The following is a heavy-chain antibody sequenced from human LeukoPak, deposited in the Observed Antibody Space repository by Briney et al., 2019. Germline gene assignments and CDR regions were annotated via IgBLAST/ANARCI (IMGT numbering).Heavy chain of an antibody. V-gene: IGHV1-18*01. CDR3: ARGSGYCSSTSCYPFDY. J-gene: IGHJ4*02. CDR2: ISAYNGNT. Sequence: GASVKVSCKASGYTFTSYGISWVRQAPGQGLEWMGWISAYNGNTNHAQKLQGRVTMTTDTSTSTAYTELRSLRSDDTAVYYCARGSGYCSSTSCYPFDYWGQGTLVTVSS. D-gene: IGHD2-2*01. CDR1: GYTFTSYG.